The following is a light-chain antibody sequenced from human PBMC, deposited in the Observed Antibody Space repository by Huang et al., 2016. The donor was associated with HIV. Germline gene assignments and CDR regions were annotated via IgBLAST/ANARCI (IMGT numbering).Light chain of an antibody. Sequence: EIVLTQSPATLSLSPGERATLSCRAGQSVSGYLAWYQQRPGQAPRLLIYNTSNRAAGIPVRFSGSGSGTDFTLTISSLEPEDFAIYYCQLRTNRPPRYTFGPGTKLEI. V-gene: IGKV3-11*01. CDR2: NTS. CDR3: QLRTNRPPRYT. CDR1: QSVSGY. J-gene: IGKJ2*01.